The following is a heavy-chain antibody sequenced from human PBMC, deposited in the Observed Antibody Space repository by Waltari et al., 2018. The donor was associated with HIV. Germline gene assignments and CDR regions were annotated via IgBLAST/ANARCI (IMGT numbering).Heavy chain of an antibody. J-gene: IGHJ2*01. Sequence: EVKLVACGGGLVQPGGSVRPSCAASGFTFSSYGMNWCRQAPGKGLELISYISSSGSSIYYADSVKGRFTISRDNGKKSLYLQMNILRAEDTAVYYCAKVREKQLWLRNWDFDLWGRGTLVTVSS. CDR3: AKVREKQLWLRNWDFDL. V-gene: IGHV3-48*03. CDR1: GFTFSSYG. CDR2: ISSSGSSI. D-gene: IGHD5-18*01.